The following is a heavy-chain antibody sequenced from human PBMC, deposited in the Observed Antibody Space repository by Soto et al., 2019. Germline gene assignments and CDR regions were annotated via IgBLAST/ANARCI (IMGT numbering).Heavy chain of an antibody. CDR3: ARATYYGDYLYYFDY. CDR2: INHSGST. J-gene: IGHJ4*02. V-gene: IGHV4-34*01. D-gene: IGHD4-17*01. CDR1: GGSFSGYY. Sequence: SETLSLTCAVYGGSFSGYYWSWIRQPPGKGLEWIGEINHSGSTNYNPSLKSRVTISVDTSKNQFSLKLSSVTAADTAVYYCARATYYGDYLYYFDYWGQGTLVTVSS.